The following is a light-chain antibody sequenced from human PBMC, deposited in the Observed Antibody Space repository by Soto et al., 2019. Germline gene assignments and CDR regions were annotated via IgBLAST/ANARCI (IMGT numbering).Light chain of an antibody. Sequence: EIVMTQSPATLYVFPGERATLSCRASQSVNTNLAWYQKRPGQPPRLLIYDAFTRAPGTPGRFSGSGSGTEFTLTIDSLQSEDFAVYDWLQCNKWPPFTFGPGTKVDIK. CDR1: QSVNTN. CDR3: LQCNKWPPFT. V-gene: IGKV3-15*01. J-gene: IGKJ3*01. CDR2: DAF.